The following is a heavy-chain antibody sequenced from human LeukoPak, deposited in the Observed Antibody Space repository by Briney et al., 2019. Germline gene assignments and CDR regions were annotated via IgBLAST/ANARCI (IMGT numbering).Heavy chain of an antibody. J-gene: IGHJ4*02. CDR3: AREVYIAAAGPGFDY. CDR2: INPNSGGT. V-gene: IGHV1-2*02. Sequence: GASVKVSCKASGYTFTVYYMHWGRQAPGQGLEWVGXINPNSGGTNYAQKFQGRVTMTRDTSISTAYMELSRLRSDDTAVYYCAREVYIAAAGPGFDYWGQGTLVTVSS. D-gene: IGHD6-13*01. CDR1: GYTFTVYY.